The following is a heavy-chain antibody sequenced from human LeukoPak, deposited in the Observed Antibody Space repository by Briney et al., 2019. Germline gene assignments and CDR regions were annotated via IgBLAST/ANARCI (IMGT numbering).Heavy chain of an antibody. CDR2: TSYDASNK. V-gene: IGHV3-30*18. Sequence: PGGPLRLSCAASGFSFSTNRMHWLPQTPGKGLERVATTSYDASNKYYADSVRGRFTISRDNSKNTLYLQMNSLRPEDTAVYYCAKGSVPAPIGMDVWGQGTTVTVSS. D-gene: IGHD2-2*01. CDR3: AKGSVPAPIGMDV. J-gene: IGHJ6*02. CDR1: GFSFSTNR.